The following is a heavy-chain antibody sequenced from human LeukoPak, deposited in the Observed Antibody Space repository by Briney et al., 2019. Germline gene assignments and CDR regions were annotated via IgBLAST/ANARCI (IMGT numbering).Heavy chain of an antibody. J-gene: IGHJ6*03. CDR2: INHSGST. CDR1: GGSFSGYY. Sequence: SETLSLTCAVYGGSFSGYYWSWIRQPPGKGLEWIGEINHSGSTNYNPSLKSRVTISVDTSKNQFSLKLSSVTAADTAVYYCARGMYYYYYYMDVWGKGTTVTVSS. V-gene: IGHV4-34*01. CDR3: ARGMYYYYYYMDV.